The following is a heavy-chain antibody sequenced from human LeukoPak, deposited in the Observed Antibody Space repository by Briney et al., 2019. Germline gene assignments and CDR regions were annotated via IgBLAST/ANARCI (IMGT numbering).Heavy chain of an antibody. Sequence: GGSLRPSCAASGFTFSSYNMNWVRQAPGKGLEWVSFISSSSSTIYYADSVKGRFTISRDNARNTLYLQMNSLRAEDTAVYYCARDLAFCSSTSCLDWGQGTLVTVSS. D-gene: IGHD2-2*01. V-gene: IGHV3-48*04. J-gene: IGHJ4*02. CDR1: GFTFSSYN. CDR2: ISSSSSTI. CDR3: ARDLAFCSSTSCLD.